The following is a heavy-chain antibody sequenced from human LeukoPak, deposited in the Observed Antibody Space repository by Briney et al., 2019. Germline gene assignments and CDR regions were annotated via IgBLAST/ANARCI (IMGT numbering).Heavy chain of an antibody. J-gene: IGHJ6*02. CDR3: VKDSPYSSSWFYYYGMDV. CDR2: ISYDGSKK. CDR1: GFTFSSCG. Sequence: PGGSLRLSCAASGFTFSSCGMHWVRQAPGKGLEWVAIISYDGSKKYYADSVKGRFTISRDNSKNTLYVQMNSLRAENTAVYYCVKDSPYSSSWFYYYGMDVWGQGTTVTVSS. D-gene: IGHD6-13*01. V-gene: IGHV3-30*18.